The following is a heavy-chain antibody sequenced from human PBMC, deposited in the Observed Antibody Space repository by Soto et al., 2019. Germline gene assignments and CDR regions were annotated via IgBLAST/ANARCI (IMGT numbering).Heavy chain of an antibody. Sequence: QVQLQESGPGLVEPSETLSLTCTVSGGSISSNYWSWIRQPPGKGLEWIGCIHYSGSTNYNPSLKSRATVSIDTSRNQFSLRLSSMTAADTAVYFCAGVDTHYDRDGYYSPDLDSWGQGTLVTVSS. V-gene: IGHV4-59*01. D-gene: IGHD3-22*01. CDR3: AGVDTHYDRDGYYSPDLDS. CDR1: GGSISSNY. CDR2: IHYSGST. J-gene: IGHJ4*02.